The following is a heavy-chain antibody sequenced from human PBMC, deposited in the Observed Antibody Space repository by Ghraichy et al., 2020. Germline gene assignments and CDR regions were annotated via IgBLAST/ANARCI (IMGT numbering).Heavy chain of an antibody. D-gene: IGHD3-3*01. J-gene: IGHJ6*02. V-gene: IGHV1-69*13. CDR3: AAVSFGVVRGRPGYFYYYGRDV. Sequence: SVKVSCKGSGGTFNTYAVYWVRQAPEQGLEWMGGIIPIFGTANYAQRFQGRVRITADESTSTAYMELSSLRSEDTAVYYCAAVSFGVVRGRPGYFYYYGRDVWGQGTTVTVSS. CDR2: IIPIFGTA. CDR1: GGTFNTYA.